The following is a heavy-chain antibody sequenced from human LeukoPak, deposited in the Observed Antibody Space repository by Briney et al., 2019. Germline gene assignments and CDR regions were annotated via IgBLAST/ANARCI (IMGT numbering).Heavy chain of an antibody. CDR1: GGSFSGYY. Sequence: SETLSLTCAVHGGSFSGYYWSCIRQPPGTGLEWIGEFYHSRSTNYNPSLKSRVTISVDTSKNQFSLKLSSVTAADTAVYYCARGRGYCSSTSCYSNWFDPWGQGTLVSVSS. CDR2: FYHSRST. J-gene: IGHJ5*02. CDR3: ARGRGYCSSTSCYSNWFDP. D-gene: IGHD2-2*01. V-gene: IGHV4-34*01.